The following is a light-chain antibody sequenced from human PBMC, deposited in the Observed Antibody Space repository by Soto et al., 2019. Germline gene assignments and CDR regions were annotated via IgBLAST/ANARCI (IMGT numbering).Light chain of an antibody. CDR3: QQNNKWPPVT. J-gene: IGKJ4*01. CDR1: QTVSND. CDR2: GAS. V-gene: IGKV3-15*01. Sequence: EVVMTQSPATVSLSPGEGVTLSCRASQTVSNDLAWYQQKPGQAPRLLIFGASTRATGVPARFSGGGSGTEFTLTISSLQSEDFAFYYCQQNNKWPPVTFGGGTKVEIK.